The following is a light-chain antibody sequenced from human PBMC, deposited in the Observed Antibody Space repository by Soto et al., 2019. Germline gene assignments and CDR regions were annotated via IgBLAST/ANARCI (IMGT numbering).Light chain of an antibody. J-gene: IGLJ1*01. CDR2: EGS. CDR1: SSDVGSYNL. V-gene: IGLV2-23*01. Sequence: QSVLTQPASVSGSPGQSITISCTGTSSDVGSYNLVSWYQQHPGKAPKLMIYEGSKRPSGVSNRFSGSKSGNTASLTISGLQAEDEADYYCCSYAGSSFHVSGTGTKVTVL. CDR3: CSYAGSSFHV.